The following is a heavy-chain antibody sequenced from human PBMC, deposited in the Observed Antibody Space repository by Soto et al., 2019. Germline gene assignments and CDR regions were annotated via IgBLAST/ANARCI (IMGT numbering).Heavy chain of an antibody. J-gene: IGHJ5*02. Sequence: PSETLSLTCAVYGGSFSGYYWSWIRQPPGKGLEWIGEINHSGSTNYNPSLKSRVTISVDTSKNQFSLKLSSVTAADTAVYYCARGSLLRWYYDFWSGYQTNWFDPWGQGTLVTV. CDR3: ARGSLLRWYYDFWSGYQTNWFDP. CDR2: INHSGST. CDR1: GGSFSGYY. D-gene: IGHD3-3*01. V-gene: IGHV4-34*01.